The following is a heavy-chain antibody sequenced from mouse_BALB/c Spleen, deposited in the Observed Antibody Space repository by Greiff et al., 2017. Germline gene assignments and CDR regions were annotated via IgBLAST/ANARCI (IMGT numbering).Heavy chain of an antibody. D-gene: IGHD2-1*01. CDR2: IYPGDGDT. V-gene: IGHV1-87*01. CDR1: GYTFTSYW. CDR3: ARSRGNPY. Sequence: QVQLKQSGAELARPGASVKLSCKASGYTFTSYWMQWVKQRTGQGLEWIGAIYPGDGDTRYTQKFKGKATLTADKSSSTAYMQLSSLASEDSSVYYCARSRGNPYWGQGTLVTVSA. J-gene: IGHJ3*01.